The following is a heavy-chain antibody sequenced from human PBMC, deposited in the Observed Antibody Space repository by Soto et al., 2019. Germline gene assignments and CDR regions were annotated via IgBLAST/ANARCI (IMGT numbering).Heavy chain of an antibody. V-gene: IGHV1-3*01. CDR2: INAGNGNT. Sequence: ASVKVSCKASGYTFTSYGISWVRQAPGQRLEWMGWINAGNGNTKYSQKFQGRVTITRDTSTNTAFMELNSLSSEDTALYFCGSPGLAAGGQANNGRYDYWGQGTLVTVSS. J-gene: IGHJ4*02. CDR3: GSPGLAAGGQANNGRYDY. D-gene: IGHD6-13*01. CDR1: GYTFTSYG.